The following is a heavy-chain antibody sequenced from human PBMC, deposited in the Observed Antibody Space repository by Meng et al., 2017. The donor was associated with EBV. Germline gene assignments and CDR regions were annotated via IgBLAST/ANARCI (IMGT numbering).Heavy chain of an antibody. J-gene: IGHJ4*02. Sequence: VWGGEYAEVVQKPGGKVKVSCKASGYVLSNYASHWVRPAAGQRVEWVGWVDAGNGNTKYAQKFQGRVTLTRDTYASRAYVELSSMRYEDTTLDYCAGSAAKIFGGVFQAYHFDYWGQGPLVTVSS. CDR2: VDAGNGNT. CDR3: AGSAAKIFGGVFQAYHFDY. CDR1: GYVLSNYA. D-gene: IGHD3-3*01. V-gene: IGHV1-3*01.